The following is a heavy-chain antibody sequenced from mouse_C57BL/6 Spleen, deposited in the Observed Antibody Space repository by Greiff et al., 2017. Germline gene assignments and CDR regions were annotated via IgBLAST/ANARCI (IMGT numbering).Heavy chain of an antibody. D-gene: IGHD4-1*01. CDR2: IRSKSNNSAT. CDR1: GFSFNTYA. J-gene: IGHJ3*01. Sequence: EVLLVESGAGLVQPKGSLKLSCAASGFSFNTYAMNWVRQAPGKGLEWVARIRSKSNNSATYYADSVKDSFTISRDDSESMLYLQMKNLKTEETAVYYCDRQINWDCYSMAYWGQGTLVTVSA. CDR3: DRQINWDCYSMAY. V-gene: IGHV10-1*01.